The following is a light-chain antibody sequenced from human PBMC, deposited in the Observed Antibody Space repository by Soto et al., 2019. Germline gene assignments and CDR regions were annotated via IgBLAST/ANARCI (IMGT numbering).Light chain of an antibody. CDR1: QSVRSAY. CDR2: GAS. V-gene: IGKV3-20*01. Sequence: EIVLTQSPGTLSLFPGERATLSCRASQSVRSAYLAWYQQKPGQAPRLLIYGASSRATGIPDRFSGSGSGTDFTLTIRRLEPVDFAVYYCQQYGGSPQTFGPGTKVEI. J-gene: IGKJ1*01. CDR3: QQYGGSPQT.